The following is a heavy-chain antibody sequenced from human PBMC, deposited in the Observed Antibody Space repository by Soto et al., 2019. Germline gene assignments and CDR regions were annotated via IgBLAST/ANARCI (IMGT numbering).Heavy chain of an antibody. CDR3: AKVLTTVTRRAFDY. D-gene: IGHD4-17*01. CDR1: GFTFSSYA. V-gene: IGHV3-23*01. CDR2: ISDSGGST. J-gene: IGHJ4*02. Sequence: EVQLLESGGNLVQPGGSLRLSCAASGFTFSSYAMSWVRQAPGKGLEWVSTISDSGGSTYYADSVKGRFTISRDNSKNPLYLQMNNLRAEDTAVYYCAKVLTTVTRRAFDYWGQGTLVTVSS.